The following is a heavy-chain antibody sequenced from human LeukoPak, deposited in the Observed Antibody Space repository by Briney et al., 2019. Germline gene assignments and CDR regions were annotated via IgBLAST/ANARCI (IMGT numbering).Heavy chain of an antibody. V-gene: IGHV1-24*01. J-gene: IGHJ6*02. D-gene: IGHD3-22*01. Sequence: ASVKVSCKVSGYTLTELSMHWVRQAPGKGLEWMGGFDPEDGETIYAQKFQGRVTITADESTSTAYMELSSLRSEDTAVYYCARAYDSTDYYYYYYGMDVWGQGTTVTVSS. CDR3: ARAYDSTDYYYYYYGMDV. CDR2: FDPEDGET. CDR1: GYTLTELS.